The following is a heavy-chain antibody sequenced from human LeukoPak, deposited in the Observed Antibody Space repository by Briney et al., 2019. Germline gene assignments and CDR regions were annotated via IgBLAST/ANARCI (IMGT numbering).Heavy chain of an antibody. CDR1: GFIFSSYA. CDR3: ARDETYCSSTTCYNDY. D-gene: IGHD2-2*02. J-gene: IGHJ4*02. Sequence: PGGSLRLSCAASGFIFSSYAMSWVRQAPGKGLEWVSVISGGGGSTYYADSVKGRFTISRDNAKNSLYLRMNSLRAEDTAVYYCARDETYCSSTTCYNDYWGQGTLVTVSS. V-gene: IGHV3-23*01. CDR2: ISGGGGST.